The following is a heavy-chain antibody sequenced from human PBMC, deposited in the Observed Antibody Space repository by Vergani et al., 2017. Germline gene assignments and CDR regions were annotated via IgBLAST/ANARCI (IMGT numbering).Heavy chain of an antibody. Sequence: EVQLVESGGGLVQPGGSLRLSCAASGFTFSSYWMHWVRQAPGKGLVWVSRINSDESSTSYADSVKGRFTISRDNAKNTLYLQMNSLRAEDTAVYYCARDLLPNYDFWSGYSHAYYYYYGMDVWGQGTTVTVSS. CDR3: ARDLLPNYDFWSGYSHAYYYYYGMDV. CDR2: INSDESST. V-gene: IGHV3-74*01. J-gene: IGHJ6*02. CDR1: GFTFSSYW. D-gene: IGHD3-3*01.